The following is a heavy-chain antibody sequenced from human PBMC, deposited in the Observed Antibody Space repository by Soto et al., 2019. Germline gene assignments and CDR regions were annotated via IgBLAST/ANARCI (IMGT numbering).Heavy chain of an antibody. Sequence: GGSLRLSCAASGFTFSSYGMHWVRQAPGKGLEWVAVISYDGSNKYYADSVKGRFTISRDNSKNTLYLQMNSLRAEDTAVYYCAKELSEFRYDFWSGYPAHHYYYGMDVWGQGTTVTVSS. CDR3: AKELSEFRYDFWSGYPAHHYYYGMDV. CDR1: GFTFSSYG. CDR2: ISYDGSNK. V-gene: IGHV3-30*18. J-gene: IGHJ6*02. D-gene: IGHD3-3*01.